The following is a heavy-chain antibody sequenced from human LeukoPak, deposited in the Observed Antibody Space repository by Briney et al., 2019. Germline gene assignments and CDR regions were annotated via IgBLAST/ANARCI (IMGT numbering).Heavy chain of an antibody. CDR3: AKGNYDSSGYYLTPFDY. D-gene: IGHD3-22*01. CDR2: IYPGDSDT. Sequence: ESLKISCKGSGYSFTSYWIGWVRQMPGKGLEWMGIIYPGDSDTRYSPSFQGQVTISADKSISTAYLQWSSLKASDTAMYYCAKGNYDSSGYYLTPFDYWGQGTLVTVSS. CDR1: GYSFTSYW. V-gene: IGHV5-51*01. J-gene: IGHJ4*02.